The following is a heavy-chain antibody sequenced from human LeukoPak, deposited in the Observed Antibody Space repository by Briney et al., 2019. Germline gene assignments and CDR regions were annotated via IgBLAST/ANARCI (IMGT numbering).Heavy chain of an antibody. D-gene: IGHD4-17*01. CDR3: ARDGDDYGEHFDY. Sequence: SETLSLTCTVSGGSISSSRYFWGWIRQPPGKGLEWIGEIYHSGSTNYNPSLKSRVTISVDKSKNQFSLKLSSVTAADTAVYYCARDGDDYGEHFDYGGQGALVTVSS. V-gene: IGHV4-39*07. CDR2: IYHSGST. CDR1: GGSISSSRYF. J-gene: IGHJ4*02.